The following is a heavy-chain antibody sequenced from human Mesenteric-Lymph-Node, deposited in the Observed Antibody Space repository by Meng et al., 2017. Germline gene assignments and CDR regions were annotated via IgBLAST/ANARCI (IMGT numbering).Heavy chain of an antibody. CDR3: AIESVVAALRSLNY. Sequence: ASVKVSCKASGDTFIGYYIHWVRQAPGQGLEWMGRINPNSGCTNYAQKFQGRVTMTRDTSISTAYMELSRLRFDDPAIYYCAIESVVAALRSLNYWGQGTLVTVSS. CDR1: GDTFIGYY. CDR2: INPNSGCT. V-gene: IGHV1-2*06. J-gene: IGHJ4*02. D-gene: IGHD2-15*01.